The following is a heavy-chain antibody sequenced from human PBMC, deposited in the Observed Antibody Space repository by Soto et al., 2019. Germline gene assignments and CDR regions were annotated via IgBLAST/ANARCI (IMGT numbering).Heavy chain of an antibody. J-gene: IGHJ6*03. D-gene: IGHD3-16*01. Sequence: EVQLLESGGGLVQAGGSLRLSCAASGFTFAGYAMSWVRQAPGKGLEWVSGISGSGGSSYYADSVKGRFTISRDTSKSTLFLQMNSLRDEDTAVYYCAKAPGCWGGADYSYYYMDVWGKGTTVTVSS. CDR2: ISGSGGSS. CDR3: AKAPGCWGGADYSYYYMDV. CDR1: GFTFAGYA. V-gene: IGHV3-23*01.